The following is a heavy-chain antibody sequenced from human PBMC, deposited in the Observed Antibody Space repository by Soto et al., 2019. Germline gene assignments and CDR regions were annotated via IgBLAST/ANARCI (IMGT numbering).Heavy chain of an antibody. CDR3: ARASGGELMGHTFDI. J-gene: IGHJ3*02. D-gene: IGHD3-16*01. CDR2: ISYFGRT. V-gene: IGHV4-59*01. CDR1: GASINSYY. Sequence: SETLSLTCTVSGASINSYYWSWIRQPPGKGLEWMGYISYFGRTNYNPSLESRVTISLDPSKKHFSLNLSSVTTADTAVYYCARASGGELMGHTFDIWGQGTMVTVSS.